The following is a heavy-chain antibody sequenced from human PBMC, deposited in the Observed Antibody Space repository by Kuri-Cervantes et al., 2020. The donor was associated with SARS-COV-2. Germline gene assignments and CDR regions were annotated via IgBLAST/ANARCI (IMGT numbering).Heavy chain of an antibody. CDR1: GFTFNNYA. Sequence: GGSLRLSWATSGFTFNNYAMHWVRQTPGEGLEWVAITSFDGSNKYYAESVKGRFTISRDNSKNTLYLQMNSLRAEDTAVYYCAKDIAGIMTVRGVNDAFVVWGRGKRVTVSS. J-gene: IGHJ3*01. CDR3: AKDIAGIMTVRGVNDAFVV. CDR2: TSFDGSNK. V-gene: IGHV3-30-3*01. D-gene: IGHD3-10*01.